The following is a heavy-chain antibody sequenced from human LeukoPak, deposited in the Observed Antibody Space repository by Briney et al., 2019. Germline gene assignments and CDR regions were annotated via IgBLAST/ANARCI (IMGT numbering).Heavy chain of an antibody. D-gene: IGHD2-15*01. V-gene: IGHV4-34*01. J-gene: IGHJ5*02. CDR1: GGSFSGYY. CDR3: ARAPRGYCSGGSCGRRFDP. CDR2: INHSGST. Sequence: SETLSLTCAVYGGSFSGYYWSWIRQPPGKGLEWIGEINHSGSTNYNPSLKSRVTISVDTPKNQFSLKLSSVTAADTAVYYCARAPRGYCSGGSCGRRFDPWGQGTLVTVSS.